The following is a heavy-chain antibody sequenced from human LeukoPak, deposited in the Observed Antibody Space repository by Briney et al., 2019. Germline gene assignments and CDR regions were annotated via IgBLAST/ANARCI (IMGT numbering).Heavy chain of an antibody. J-gene: IGHJ5*02. Sequence: ASVKVSCKASGYTFTSYYMHWVRQAPGQGREWMGIINPSGGSTSYAQKFQGRATMPRDTSTSTVYMELSSLKSEDTAVYYCARVRSYCSGGSCYGWFDPWGQGTLVTVSS. CDR1: GYTFTSYY. V-gene: IGHV1-46*01. CDR3: ARVRSYCSGGSCYGWFDP. CDR2: INPSGGST. D-gene: IGHD2-15*01.